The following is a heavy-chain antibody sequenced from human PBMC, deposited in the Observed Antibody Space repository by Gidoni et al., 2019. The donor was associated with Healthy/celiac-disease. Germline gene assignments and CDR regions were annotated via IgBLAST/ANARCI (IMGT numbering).Heavy chain of an antibody. CDR2: IYPGDSDT. CDR1: GYSFTSYW. CDR3: ASSPYSSGWYQFDY. Sequence: EVQLVQSGAEVQKPGESLNISWQGFGYSFTSYWNGWVRQMPGRGLEWMGIIYPGDSDTRYSPSFQGQVTISADKSISTAYLQWSSLKASDTAMYYCASSPYSSGWYQFDYWGQGTLVTVSS. V-gene: IGHV5-51*01. J-gene: IGHJ4*02. D-gene: IGHD6-19*01.